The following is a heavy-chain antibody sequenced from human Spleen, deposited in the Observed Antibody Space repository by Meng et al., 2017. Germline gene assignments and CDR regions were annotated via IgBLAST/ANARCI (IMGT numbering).Heavy chain of an antibody. D-gene: IGHD6-13*01. CDR1: GYTFTNFG. CDR2: INTYNGNT. Sequence: ASVKVSCKASGYTFTNFGISWVRQAPGQALEWMGWINTYNGNTKYAQKFQGRVSMTTETSTNTASMELRSLRSGDTAVYYCARDEDISAAGKLFGDYWGQGTLVTVSS. CDR3: ARDEDISAAGKLFGDY. V-gene: IGHV1-18*01. J-gene: IGHJ4*02.